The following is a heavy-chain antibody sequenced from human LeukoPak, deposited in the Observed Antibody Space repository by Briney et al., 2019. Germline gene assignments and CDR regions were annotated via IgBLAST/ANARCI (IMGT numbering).Heavy chain of an antibody. CDR2: DYYTGDT. D-gene: IGHD6-19*01. CDR1: GGSLASTGCY. CDR3: GRHVSNGWDYHYGLDV. V-gene: IGHV4-39*01. Sequence: SETLSLTCTVSGGSLASTGCYWGWIRQPPGKGLEWIVSDYYTGDTYSTPSLKSRLTISVDTSRNQFALTLSSVTAADTAVYYCGRHVSNGWDYHYGLDVWGQGTTVTVSS. J-gene: IGHJ6*02.